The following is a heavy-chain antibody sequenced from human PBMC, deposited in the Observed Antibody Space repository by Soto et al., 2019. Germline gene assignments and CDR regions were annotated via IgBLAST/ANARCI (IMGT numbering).Heavy chain of an antibody. Sequence: ASVKVSCKASGYAFTWFNIHWVRQAPGQRLEWMGWINAGNGNTKYSQNFQGRVTFTRDTSANTAYMELTSLISEDTAVYYCARGGDITIFGPGWFDPWGQGTLVTVSS. CDR2: INAGNGNT. CDR3: ARGGDITIFGPGWFDP. CDR1: GYAFTWFN. J-gene: IGHJ5*02. V-gene: IGHV1-3*01. D-gene: IGHD3-3*01.